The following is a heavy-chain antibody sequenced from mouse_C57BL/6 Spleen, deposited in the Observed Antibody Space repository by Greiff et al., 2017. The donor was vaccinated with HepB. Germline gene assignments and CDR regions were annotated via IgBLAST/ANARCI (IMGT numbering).Heavy chain of an antibody. CDR2: IRLKSDNYAT. D-gene: IGHD2-4*01. CDR3: TTLYDYDEGYWYFDV. CDR1: GFTFSNYW. V-gene: IGHV6-3*01. J-gene: IGHJ1*03. Sequence: DVHLVESGGGLVQPGGSMKLSCVASGFTFSNYWMNWVRQSPEKGLEWVAQIRLKSDNYATHYAESVKGRFTISRDDSKSSVYLQMNNLRAEDTGIYYCTTLYDYDEGYWYFDVWGTGTTVTVSS.